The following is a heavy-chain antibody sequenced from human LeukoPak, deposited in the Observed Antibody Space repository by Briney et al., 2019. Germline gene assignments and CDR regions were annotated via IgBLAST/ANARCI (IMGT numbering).Heavy chain of an antibody. CDR2: INQDGSEE. CDR3: VRDGGVSGYDLLDY. CDR1: GFTFSHYW. Sequence: PGGSLRLSCAASGFTFSHYWMTWVRQAPGKGLEWVAQINQDGSEEYYKDSVKARFTISRDSAKNSVFLQMNSLRAEDTAVYYCVRDGGVSGYDLLDYWGQGTLVTVSS. J-gene: IGHJ4*02. D-gene: IGHD5-12*01. V-gene: IGHV3-7*01.